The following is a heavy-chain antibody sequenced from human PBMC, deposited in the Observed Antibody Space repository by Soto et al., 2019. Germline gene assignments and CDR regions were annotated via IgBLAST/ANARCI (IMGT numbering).Heavy chain of an antibody. Sequence: SETLSLTCAVYGGSFSGYYWSWIRQPPGKGLEWIGEINHSGSTNYNPSLKSRVTISVDTSKNQFSLKLSSVTAADTAVYYCARGRLSYGYVSSYNDYWGHGTLVTVSS. D-gene: IGHD3-16*01. J-gene: IGHJ4*01. CDR2: INHSGST. CDR1: GGSFSGYY. CDR3: ARGRLSYGYVSSYNDY. V-gene: IGHV4-34*01.